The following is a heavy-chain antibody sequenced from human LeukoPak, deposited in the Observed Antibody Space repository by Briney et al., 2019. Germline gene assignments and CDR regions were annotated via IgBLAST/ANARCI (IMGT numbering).Heavy chain of an antibody. Sequence: SETLSLTCTVSGGSISSYYWSWIRQPPGKGLEWIGYIYYSGTTHYTPSLKRRVTLSVDPSNNPFSLKLSSVTAADTAVYYCARASSCYYAIFDYWGQGTLVTVSS. D-gene: IGHD3-22*01. CDR2: IYYSGTT. CDR3: ARASSCYYAIFDY. J-gene: IGHJ4*02. V-gene: IGHV4-59*01. CDR1: GGSISSYY.